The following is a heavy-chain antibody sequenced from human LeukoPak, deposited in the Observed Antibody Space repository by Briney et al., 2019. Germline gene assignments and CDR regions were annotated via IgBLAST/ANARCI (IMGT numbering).Heavy chain of an antibody. CDR1: DESFRGYH. J-gene: IGHJ6*02. CDR2: INHSGST. Sequence: TASGTLSLTCAVYDESFRGYHWTWIRQPPGKGLEWIGEINHSGSTNYNPSLKSRVTISVDTSKNQFSLKLNSVTAADTAVYYCARPGQLGSLYYGMDVWGQGTTVTVS. V-gene: IGHV4-34*01. CDR3: ARPGQLGSLYYGMDV. D-gene: IGHD3-10*01.